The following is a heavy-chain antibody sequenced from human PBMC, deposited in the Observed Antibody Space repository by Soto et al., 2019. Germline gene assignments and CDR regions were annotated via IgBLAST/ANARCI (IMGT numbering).Heavy chain of an antibody. V-gene: IGHV3-30*18. J-gene: IGHJ6*02. CDR1: GFTFSSYG. CDR2: ISYDGSNK. D-gene: IGHD2-2*01. CDR3: AKDVLTDQENYYYYGMDV. Sequence: GGSLRLSCAASGFTFSSYGMHWVRQAPGKGLEWVAVISYDGSNKYYADSVKGRFTISRDNSKNTLYLQMNSLRAEDTAVYYCAKDVLTDQENYYYYGMDVWGQGTTVTVSS.